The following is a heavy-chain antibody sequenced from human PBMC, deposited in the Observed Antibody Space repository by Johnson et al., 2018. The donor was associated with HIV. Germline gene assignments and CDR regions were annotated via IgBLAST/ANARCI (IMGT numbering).Heavy chain of an antibody. J-gene: IGHJ3*02. V-gene: IGHV3-30*04. CDR3: AKDLGAAAGRDAFDI. CDR2: INADGSAK. D-gene: IGHD6-13*01. Sequence: QVQLVESGGGVVQPGRSLRLSCAASGFTFSSYPMHWVRQAPGKGLEWMAFINADGSAKTYMDSARGRFTISRDNSKNTVYLQMNSLRPEDTAIYYCAKDLGAAAGRDAFDIWGQGTMVTVSS. CDR1: GFTFSSYP.